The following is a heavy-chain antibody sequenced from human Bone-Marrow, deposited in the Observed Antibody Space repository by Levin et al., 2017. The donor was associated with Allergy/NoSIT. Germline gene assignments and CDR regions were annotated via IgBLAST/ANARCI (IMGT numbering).Heavy chain of an antibody. D-gene: IGHD2-15*01. CDR3: AKEGYCNGGSCLYFDH. V-gene: IGHV3-9*01. CDR1: GFTFDDYP. J-gene: IGHJ4*02. Sequence: PGGSLRLSCVASGFTFDDYPMHWVRQAPGRGLEWVSGINWNSATMDYADSVKGRFTISRDNAKRSLFLQMNSLRTEDTALYYCAKEGYCNGGSCLYFDHWGQGALVTVSS. CDR2: INWNSATM.